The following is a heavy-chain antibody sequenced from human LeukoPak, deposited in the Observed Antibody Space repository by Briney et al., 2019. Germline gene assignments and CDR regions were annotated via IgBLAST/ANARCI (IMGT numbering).Heavy chain of an antibody. J-gene: IGHJ5*02. CDR1: GFTFSSYA. V-gene: IGHV3-23*01. CDR3: AKTPDGYDDYNWFDP. Sequence: GGSLRLSCAASGFTFSSYAMSWVRQAPGKGLEWVSAISGSGGSTYYADSVKGRFTISRDNSKNTLYLQMNSLRAEDTAVYYCAKTPDGYDDYNWFDPWGQGTLVTVSS. CDR2: ISGSGGST. D-gene: IGHD5-12*01.